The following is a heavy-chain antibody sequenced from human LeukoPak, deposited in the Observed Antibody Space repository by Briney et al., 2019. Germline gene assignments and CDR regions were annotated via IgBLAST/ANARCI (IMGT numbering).Heavy chain of an antibody. J-gene: IGHJ4*02. CDR2: INHSGST. CDR1: GGSFSGYY. Sequence: SETLSLTCAVYGGSFSGYYWSWIRQPPGKGLEWIGEINHSGSTNYNPSLKSRVTISVDTSKNQLSLKLSSVTAADTAVYYCARGDPPYDSSGYYHYWGQGTLVTVSS. D-gene: IGHD3-22*01. CDR3: ARGDPPYDSSGYYHY. V-gene: IGHV4-34*01.